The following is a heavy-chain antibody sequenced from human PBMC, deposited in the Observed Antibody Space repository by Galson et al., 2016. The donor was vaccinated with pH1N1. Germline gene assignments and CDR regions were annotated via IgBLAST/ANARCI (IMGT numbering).Heavy chain of an antibody. J-gene: IGHJ4*02. CDR3: ARRGIGEFLYYFDY. V-gene: IGHV4-39*01. CDR1: GGSISSSSYY. D-gene: IGHD3-10*01. Sequence: LSLTCTVSGGSISSSSYYWDWIRQPPGKGLEWIGSIYYSGGTYYNPSLKSRVTISVDTSKNQFSLKLSSVTAADTAVYYCARRGIGEFLYYFDYWGQGTLVTVSS. CDR2: IYYSGGT.